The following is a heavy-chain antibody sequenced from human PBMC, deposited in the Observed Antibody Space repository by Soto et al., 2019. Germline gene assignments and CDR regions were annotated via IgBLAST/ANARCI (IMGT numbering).Heavy chain of an antibody. Sequence: PSETLSLTCTVSGGSIRSYYWTWIRQPPGRGLEWIGYLYYGGTTNYNPSLKGRVTMSIDTSKNQFSLRLTSVTAADTAVYYCAGEGALAAFGVLWGQGTQVTVSS. CDR3: AGEGALAAFGVL. CDR2: LYYGGTT. V-gene: IGHV4-59*01. CDR1: GGSIRSYY. J-gene: IGHJ1*01. D-gene: IGHD3-3*01.